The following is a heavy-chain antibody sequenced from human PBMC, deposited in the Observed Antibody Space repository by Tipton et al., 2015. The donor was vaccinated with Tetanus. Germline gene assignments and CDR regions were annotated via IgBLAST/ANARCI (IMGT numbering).Heavy chain of an antibody. Sequence: TLSLTCTVSGGSISSYYWSWIRQPPGKGLEWIGYIYYSGSTNYNPSLKSRVTISVDTSKNQFSLKLSSVTAADTAVYYCARDYLAFDIWGQGTMVTVSS. J-gene: IGHJ3*02. CDR2: IYYSGST. V-gene: IGHV4-59*01. CDR1: GGSISSYY. D-gene: IGHD2/OR15-2a*01. CDR3: ARDYLAFDI.